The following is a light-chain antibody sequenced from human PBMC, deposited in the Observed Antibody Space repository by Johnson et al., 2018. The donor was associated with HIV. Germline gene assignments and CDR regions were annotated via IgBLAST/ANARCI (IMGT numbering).Light chain of an antibody. Sequence: QAVLTQPPSVSAAPGQKVTISCSGSSSNIGNNYVSWYQQLPGTAPKLLIYENNKRPSGIPDRFSGSKSGTSATLGITGLRTGDEADYYCGAWDSSLSASYGFGTGTKVTVL. J-gene: IGLJ1*01. CDR2: ENN. CDR1: SSNIGNNY. V-gene: IGLV1-51*02. CDR3: GAWDSSLSASYG.